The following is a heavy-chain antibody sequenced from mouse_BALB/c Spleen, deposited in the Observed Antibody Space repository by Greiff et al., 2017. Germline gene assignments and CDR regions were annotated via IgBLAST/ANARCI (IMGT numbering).Heavy chain of an antibody. CDR3: TIYYDYDERNYYAMDY. D-gene: IGHD2-4*01. V-gene: IGHV1-15*01. CDR1: GYTFTDYE. Sequence: VQLQQSGAELVRPGASVTLSCKASGYTFTDYEMHWVKQTPVHGLEWIGAIDPETGGTAYNQKFKGKATLTADKSSSTAYMELRSLTSEDSAVYYCTIYYDYDERNYYAMDYWGQGTSVTVSS. J-gene: IGHJ4*01. CDR2: IDPETGGT.